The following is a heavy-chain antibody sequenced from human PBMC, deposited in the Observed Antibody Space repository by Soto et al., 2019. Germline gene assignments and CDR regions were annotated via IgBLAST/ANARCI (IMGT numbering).Heavy chain of an antibody. CDR2: ISRDGGTK. D-gene: IGHD2-8*02. V-gene: IGHV3-30*03. Sequence: QVQLVESGGGVVQPGRSLRVSCAVSGFTVSSYGMHWVRQAPGKGLEWVAVISRDGGTKYYADSVKGRFTISKDNSRNTLFLEINSLRGDDMAVYYCTGEVASGYWGQGTLVTVSS. J-gene: IGHJ4*02. CDR1: GFTVSSYG. CDR3: TGEVASGY.